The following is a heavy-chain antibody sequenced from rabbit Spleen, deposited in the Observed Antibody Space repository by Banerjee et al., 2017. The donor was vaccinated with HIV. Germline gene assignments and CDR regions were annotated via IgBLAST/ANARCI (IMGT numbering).Heavy chain of an antibody. Sequence: QEQLEESGGDLVKPEGSLTLTCTASGFSFSSSFWICWVRQAPGKGLEWIACIYAGSSGSTYYASWAKGRFPISKTSSTTVTLQMTSLTAADTATYFCARAYASNSGDYYYAFGLWGPGTLVTVS. CDR2: IYAGSSGST. J-gene: IGHJ4*01. CDR3: ARAYASNSGDYYYAFGL. D-gene: IGHD1-1*01. CDR1: GFSFSSSFW. V-gene: IGHV1S45*01.